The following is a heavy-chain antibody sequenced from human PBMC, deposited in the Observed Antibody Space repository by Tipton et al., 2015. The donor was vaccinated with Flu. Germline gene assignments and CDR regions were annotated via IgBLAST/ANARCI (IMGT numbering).Heavy chain of an antibody. V-gene: IGHV4-30-4*01. J-gene: IGHJ4*02. Sequence: TLSLTCTVSGGSVSSGEYYWAWIRRPPGKGLEWIGYIYYIGSAYYSPSLKSRVTISLDPSKNQFSLNLSSVTAADTAAYYCARSHTLSHFSPFDYWGQGTLVTVSS. CDR2: IYYIGSA. D-gene: IGHD2/OR15-2a*01. CDR3: ARSHTLSHFSPFDY. CDR1: GGSVSSGEYY.